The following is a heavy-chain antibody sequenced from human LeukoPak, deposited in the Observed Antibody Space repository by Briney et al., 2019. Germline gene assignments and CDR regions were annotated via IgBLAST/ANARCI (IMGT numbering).Heavy chain of an antibody. CDR3: TTAGFTIFGVVIIPDY. Sequence: AGGSLRLSCAASGFTFSSYWMSWVRQAPGKGLEWVGRIKSKTDGGTTDYAAPVKGRFTISRDDSKNTLYLQMNSLKTEDTAVYYCTTAGFTIFGVVIIPDYWGQGTLVTVSS. V-gene: IGHV3-15*01. CDR2: IKSKTDGGTT. CDR1: GFTFSSYW. D-gene: IGHD3-3*01. J-gene: IGHJ4*02.